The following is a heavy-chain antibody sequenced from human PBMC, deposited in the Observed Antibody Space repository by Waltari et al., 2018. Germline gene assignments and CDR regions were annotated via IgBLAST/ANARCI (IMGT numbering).Heavy chain of an antibody. CDR2: INAGNGNT. CDR1: GYTFTSYA. CDR3: ARDYCSGGSCYARAGNWFDP. J-gene: IGHJ5*02. V-gene: IGHV1-3*03. Sequence: QVQLVQSGAEVKKPGASVKVSCKASGYTFTSYAMHWVPQAPGHRLEWMGWINAGNGNTKYSQEFQGRVTITRDTSASTAYMELSSLRSEDMAVYYCARDYCSGGSCYARAGNWFDPWGQGTLVTVSS. D-gene: IGHD2-15*01.